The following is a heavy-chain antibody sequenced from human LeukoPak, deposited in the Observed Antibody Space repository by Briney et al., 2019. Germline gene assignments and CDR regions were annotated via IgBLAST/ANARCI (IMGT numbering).Heavy chain of an antibody. Sequence: SQTLSFTCAISGDSVSSNSAAWNWIRQSPSRGLEWLGRTYYRSKWYNDYAVSVKSRITINPDTSKNQFSLQLNSVTPEDTAVYYCARNPGYSSSWYLGAFGIWGQGTMVTVSS. CDR3: ARNPGYSSSWYLGAFGI. D-gene: IGHD6-13*01. CDR1: GDSVSSNSAA. J-gene: IGHJ3*02. CDR2: TYYRSKWYN. V-gene: IGHV6-1*01.